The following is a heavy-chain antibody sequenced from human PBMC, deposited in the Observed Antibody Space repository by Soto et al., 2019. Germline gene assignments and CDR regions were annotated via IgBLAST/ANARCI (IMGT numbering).Heavy chain of an antibody. J-gene: IGHJ5*02. CDR1: GFTFSRYA. D-gene: IGHD1-7*01. CDR3: AKFRGVSLELPKPWFAH. Sequence: PGGSLRLSCEASGFTFSRYALIWVRQAPGKGLEWVSAISGSGGSTSYADSVKGRFTISRDNSKNTLYLQMNSLRAEDTAVYYCAKFRGVSLELPKPWFAHWGQGTLVTVSS. CDR2: ISGSGGST. V-gene: IGHV3-23*01.